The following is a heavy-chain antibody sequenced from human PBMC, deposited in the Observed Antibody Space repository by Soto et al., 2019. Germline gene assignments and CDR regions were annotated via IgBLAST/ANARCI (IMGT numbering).Heavy chain of an antibody. CDR1: GYTFFTYD. CDR3: ARHHGPTTSENWFAP. V-gene: IGHV1-18*01. J-gene: IGHJ5*02. Sequence: QVHLVQSGVEVKTPGASVKVSCQASGYTFFTYDISWVRQAPGQGLEWTGWISTYSGNTKYAQKFKGRDTMTTDTSTTTAYRELRSLRSDDTAVYYCARHHGPTTSENWFAPWGQGTLVTVSS. D-gene: IGHD5-12*01. CDR2: ISTYSGNT.